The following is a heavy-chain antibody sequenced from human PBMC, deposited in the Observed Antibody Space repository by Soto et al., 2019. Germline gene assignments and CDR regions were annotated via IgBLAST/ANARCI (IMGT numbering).Heavy chain of an antibody. CDR1: GGTFSSYA. CDR3: ATMTRGLINWFDP. D-gene: IGHD4-17*01. J-gene: IGHJ5*02. Sequence: ASVKVSCKASGGTFSSYAISWVRQAPGQGLEWMGRMHPNSGITAYAQKFQGRVTMTWNTSISTAYMELSSLTSEDTAVYYCATMTRGLINWFDPWGQGTQVTVSS. CDR2: MHPNSGIT. V-gene: IGHV1-8*02.